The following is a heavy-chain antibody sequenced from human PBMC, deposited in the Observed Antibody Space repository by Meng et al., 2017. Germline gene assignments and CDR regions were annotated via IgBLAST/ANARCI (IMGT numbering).Heavy chain of an antibody. Sequence: GELVQSGAEVKKPGSSVKVSCKASGGTFSSYAISWVRQAPGQGLEWMGGIIPIFGTANYAQKFQGRVTITADESTSTAYMELSSLRSEDTAVYYCARRGVNYYGDYDDAFDIWGQGTMVTVSS. D-gene: IGHD4-17*01. CDR2: IIPIFGTA. CDR1: GGTFSSYA. J-gene: IGHJ3*02. V-gene: IGHV1-69*01. CDR3: ARRGVNYYGDYDDAFDI.